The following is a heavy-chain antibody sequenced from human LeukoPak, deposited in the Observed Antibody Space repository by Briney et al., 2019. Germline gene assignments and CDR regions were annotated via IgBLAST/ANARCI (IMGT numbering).Heavy chain of an antibody. D-gene: IGHD3-22*01. J-gene: IGHJ4*02. V-gene: IGHV3-23*01. CDR3: AKGRHYYDSSGYSGPLDY. CDR2: SSGSGGST. CDR1: GFTFSSYA. Sequence: GGSLRLSCAASGFTFSSYAMSWVRQAPGKGLELVSASSGSGGSTYYADSVKGRFTISRDNSKNTLYLQMNSLRAEDTAVYYCAKGRHYYDSSGYSGPLDYWGQGTLVTVSS.